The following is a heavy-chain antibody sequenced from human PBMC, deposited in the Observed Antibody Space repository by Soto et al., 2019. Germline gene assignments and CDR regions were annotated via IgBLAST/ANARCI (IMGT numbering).Heavy chain of an antibody. Sequence: ASVKVSCKASGYTFTSYDINWVRQATGQGLEWMGWMNPNSGNTGYAQKFQGRVTMTRNTSISTAYMELSSLRSEDTAVYYCARFYYKQGYSSILFDPWGQGTLVTVSS. CDR1: GYTFTSYD. V-gene: IGHV1-8*01. CDR2: MNPNSGNT. J-gene: IGHJ5*02. CDR3: ARFYYKQGYSSILFDP. D-gene: IGHD6-13*01.